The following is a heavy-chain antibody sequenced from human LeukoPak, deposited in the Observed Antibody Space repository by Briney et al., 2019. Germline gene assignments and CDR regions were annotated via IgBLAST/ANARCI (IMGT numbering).Heavy chain of an antibody. J-gene: IGHJ4*02. CDR2: IRYDGSNK. D-gene: IGHD6-19*01. CDR1: GFTFSTYG. CDR3: AKEGYSSGWYEDY. V-gene: IGHV3-30*02. Sequence: PGGSLRLSCAAAGFTFSTYGIHWVRQAPGMGLEWVAFIRYDGSNKYYADSVKGRFTISRDNFMNTVYLQMTSLRPEDTAVYYCAKEGYSSGWYEDYWGQGTLVTVSS.